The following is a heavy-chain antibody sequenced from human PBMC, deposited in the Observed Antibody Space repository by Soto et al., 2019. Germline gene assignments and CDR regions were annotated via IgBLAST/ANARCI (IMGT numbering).Heavy chain of an antibody. Sequence: QITLKESGPTLVKPTQTLTLTCTFSGFSLSTDDVGVGWIRQPPGKALDWLAVIYWDADKRYSPSLKSRLTITKDTSKNHVLLTMTNMDPVDTATYFCARSKYSISSFDYWGQGALVTVSS. J-gene: IGHJ4*02. V-gene: IGHV2-5*02. CDR1: GFSLSTDDVG. D-gene: IGHD6-6*01. CDR3: ARSKYSISSFDY. CDR2: IYWDADK.